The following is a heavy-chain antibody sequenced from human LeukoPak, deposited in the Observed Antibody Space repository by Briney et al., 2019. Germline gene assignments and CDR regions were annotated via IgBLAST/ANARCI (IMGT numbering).Heavy chain of an antibody. V-gene: IGHV1-2*02. J-gene: IGHJ4*02. CDR1: GYTFTGYY. CDR3: ARDRAPPAIAVAGIGFSY. CDR2: INPNSGGT. Sequence: ASVKVSCKASGYTFTGYYMHWVRRAPGQGLEWMGWINPNSGGTNYAQKFQGRVTMTRDTSISTAYMELSRLRSDDTAVYYCARDRAPPAIAVAGIGFSYWGQGTLVTVSS. D-gene: IGHD6-19*01.